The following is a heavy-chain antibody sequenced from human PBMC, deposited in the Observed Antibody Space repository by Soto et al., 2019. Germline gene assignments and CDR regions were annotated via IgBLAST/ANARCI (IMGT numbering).Heavy chain of an antibody. Sequence: QVQLVESGGGVVQPGRSLRLSCAASGFTFSSYAMHWVRQAPGKGLEWVAVISYDGSNKYYADSVKGRFTISRDNSKNTLYLKKNGRRAENRVVYYWAGDLRYGYGHPPGGREPRVTVPS. J-gene: IGHJ5*02. D-gene: IGHD5-18*01. CDR3: AGDLRYGYGHPP. CDR1: GFTFSSYA. CDR2: ISYDGSNK. V-gene: IGHV3-30-3*01.